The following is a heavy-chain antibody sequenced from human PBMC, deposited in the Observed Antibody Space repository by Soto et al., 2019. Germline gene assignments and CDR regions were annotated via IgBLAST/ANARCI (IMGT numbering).Heavy chain of an antibody. CDR1: GFTVSSNY. D-gene: IGHD2-15*01. Sequence: GGSLRLSCAASGFTVSSNYMSWVRQDKGKGLEWVSVIYSGGSTYYADSVKGRFTISRHNSKNTLYLQMNSLRAEDTDVYYCARESCSGGSCYLRAFDIWGQGTMVTV. CDR2: IYSGGST. V-gene: IGHV3-53*04. CDR3: ARESCSGGSCYLRAFDI. J-gene: IGHJ3*02.